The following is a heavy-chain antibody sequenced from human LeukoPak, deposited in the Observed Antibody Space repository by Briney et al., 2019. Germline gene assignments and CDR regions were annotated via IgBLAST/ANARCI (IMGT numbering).Heavy chain of an antibody. D-gene: IGHD3-10*02. J-gene: IGHJ6*01. V-gene: IGHV3-48*03. CDR3: AELGITMIGGV. CDR1: GFTFSSYE. Sequence: GGSLRLSCAASGFTFSSYEMNWVRQAPGKGLEWVSYISSSGSTIYYADSVKGRFTISRDNAKNSLYLQMSSLRAEDTAVYYCAELGITMIGGVWGKGTTVTICS. CDR2: ISSSGSTI.